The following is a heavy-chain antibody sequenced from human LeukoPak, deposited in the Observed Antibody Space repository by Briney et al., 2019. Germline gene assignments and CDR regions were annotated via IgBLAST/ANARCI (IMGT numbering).Heavy chain of an antibody. Sequence: SETLSLTCTVSGYSISSGYYWGWIRQPPGKGLEWIGSIYHSGSTYYNPSLKSRVTISVDTSKNQFSLKLSSVAAADTAVYYCARGSIPRSYYYYYYMDVWGKGTTVTVSS. D-gene: IGHD2-21*01. CDR3: ARGSIPRSYYYYYYMDV. CDR1: GYSISSGYY. J-gene: IGHJ6*03. CDR2: IYHSGST. V-gene: IGHV4-38-2*02.